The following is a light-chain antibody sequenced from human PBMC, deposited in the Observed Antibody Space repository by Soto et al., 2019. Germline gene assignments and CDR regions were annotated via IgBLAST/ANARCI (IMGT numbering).Light chain of an antibody. CDR2: DAT. CDR3: QQYNDYSTWT. J-gene: IGKJ1*01. Sequence: DIQMTQSPSTLSGSVGDRVTITCRASQTISSWLAWYQQKPGKAPKVLIWDATTLHRGVSSRFSGSGFGTEFTLTISSLQPDDFATYYCQQYNDYSTWTFGQGTKVDIK. V-gene: IGKV1-5*01. CDR1: QTISSW.